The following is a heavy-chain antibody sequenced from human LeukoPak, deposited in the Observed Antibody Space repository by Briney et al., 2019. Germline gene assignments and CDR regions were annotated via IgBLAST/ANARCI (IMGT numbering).Heavy chain of an antibody. CDR3: ARERRGYCSSTSCYRNDYYYYYGMDV. CDR2: SNHSGST. CDR1: GRFFSDYY. D-gene: IGHD2-2*02. J-gene: IGHJ6*02. Sequence: SATLPLSAASGGRFFSDYYWRCRHPPAEKLLEGSGVSNHSGSTDYEASVKSRVTISVDTTKNPFSLQLSSVAAADTAVYYCARERRGYCSSTSCYRNDYYYYYGMDVWGQGTTVTVSS. V-gene: IGHV4-34*01.